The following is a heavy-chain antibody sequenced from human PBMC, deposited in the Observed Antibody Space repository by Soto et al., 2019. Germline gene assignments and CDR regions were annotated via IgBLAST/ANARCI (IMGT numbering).Heavy chain of an antibody. V-gene: IGHV3-30-3*01. J-gene: IGHJ4*02. CDR2: ISYDGSNK. CDR3: AREVEGLDY. D-gene: IGHD2-21*01. CDR1: GFMFSNYA. Sequence: QVQLVEYGGGVVQPGRSLRLSCAASGFMFSNYAMHWVRQAPGKGLEWVAVISYDGSNKYYADSVKGRFTISRDNSKNTLYLQMNSLRTEDTAVYYCAREVEGLDYWGQGTLVTVSS.